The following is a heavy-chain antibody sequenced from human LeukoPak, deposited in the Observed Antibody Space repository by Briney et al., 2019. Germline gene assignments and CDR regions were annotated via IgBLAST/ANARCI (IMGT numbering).Heavy chain of an antibody. D-gene: IGHD3-22*01. J-gene: IGHJ5*02. V-gene: IGHV4-61*02. Sequence: SETLSLACTVSGGSISSGSYSWSWIRQPAGKGLDWFGRVYSSGSTNYNPSLKRRVTISVDTSKKQFSLKLSPVTAADTAVYYCAREKIGYYDSSGRGWFDPWGQGTLVTVSS. CDR2: VYSSGST. CDR1: GGSISSGSYS. CDR3: AREKIGYYDSSGRGWFDP.